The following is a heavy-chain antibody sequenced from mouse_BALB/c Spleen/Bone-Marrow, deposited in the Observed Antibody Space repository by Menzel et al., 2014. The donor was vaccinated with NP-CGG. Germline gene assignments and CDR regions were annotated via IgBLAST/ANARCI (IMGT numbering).Heavy chain of an antibody. V-gene: IGHV1-69*02. CDR2: IYPSDSYT. J-gene: IGHJ2*01. CDR1: GYTFTSYW. CDR3: TRSYGSSYEYYLDY. D-gene: IGHD1-1*01. Sequence: VQLQQSGAELVRPGASVKLSCKASGYTFTSYWINWVKQRPGQGLEWIGNIYPSDSYTNYNQKFKDKATLTVDKSSSTAYMQLSSPTSEDSAVYYCTRSYGSSYEYYLDYWGQGTTLTVSS.